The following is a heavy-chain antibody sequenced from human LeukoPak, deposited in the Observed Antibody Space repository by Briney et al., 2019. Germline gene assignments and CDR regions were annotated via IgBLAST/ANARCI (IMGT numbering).Heavy chain of an antibody. CDR3: ANDISPWYNWNDEFDY. CDR1: GFTVSSNS. J-gene: IGHJ4*02. D-gene: IGHD1-1*01. CDR2: IYSDNT. V-gene: IGHV3-53*05. Sequence: PGGSLRLSCTVSGFTVSSNSMSWVRQAPGKGLEWVSFIYSDNTHYSDSVKGRFTISRDNAKNSLYLQMNSLRDEDTALYYCANDISPWYNWNDEFDYWGQGTLVTVSS.